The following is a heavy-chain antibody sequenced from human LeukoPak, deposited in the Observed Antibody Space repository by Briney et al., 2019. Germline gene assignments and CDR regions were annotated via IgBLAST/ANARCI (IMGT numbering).Heavy chain of an antibody. J-gene: IGHJ4*02. CDR3: ARDRYSGYVDY. CDR2: IYYSGST. V-gene: IGHV4-39*07. D-gene: IGHD1-26*01. CDR1: GGSISSSSYY. Sequence: SETLSLTCTVSGGSISSSSYYWGWIRQPPGKGLEWIGSIYYSGSTYYNPSLKSRVTISVDTSKNQFSLKLSSVTAADTAVYYCARDRYSGYVDYWGQGTLVTVSS.